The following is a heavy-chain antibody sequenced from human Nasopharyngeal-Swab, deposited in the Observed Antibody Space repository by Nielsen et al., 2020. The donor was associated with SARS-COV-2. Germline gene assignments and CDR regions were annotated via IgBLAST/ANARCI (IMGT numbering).Heavy chain of an antibody. CDR2: IYNSGST. J-gene: IGHJ6*03. V-gene: IGHV4-59*01. D-gene: IGHD2-15*01. Sequence: WIRQPPGKGLEWIGDIYNSGSTNYNPSLKSRVTISVDTSKNQFSLKLSSVTAADTAVYYCARVSFRTNNIVVVPYYYMDVWGKGTTVTVSS. CDR3: ARVSFRTNNIVVVPYYYMDV.